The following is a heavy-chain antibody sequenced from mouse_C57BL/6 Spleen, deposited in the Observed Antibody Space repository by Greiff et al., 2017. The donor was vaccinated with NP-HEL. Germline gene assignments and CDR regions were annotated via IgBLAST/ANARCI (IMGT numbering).Heavy chain of an antibody. J-gene: IGHJ1*03. D-gene: IGHD3-1*01. CDR2: INPNNGGT. V-gene: IGHV1-22*01. CDR3: ARFPYSGGYFDV. CDR1: GYTFTDYN. Sequence: EVQLQQSGPELVKPGASVKMSCKASGYTFTDYNMHWVKQSHGKSLEWIGYINPNNGGTSYNQKFKGKATLTVNKSSSTAYMELRSLTSEESAVYYCARFPYSGGYFDVWGTGTTVTVSS.